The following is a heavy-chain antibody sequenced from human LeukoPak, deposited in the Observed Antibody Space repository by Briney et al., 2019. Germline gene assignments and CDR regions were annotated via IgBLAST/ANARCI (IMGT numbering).Heavy chain of an antibody. J-gene: IGHJ6*02. V-gene: IGHV1-2*06. CDR2: INPNSGDT. D-gene: IGHD5-18*01. CDR3: AGSDTAMVRGMDV. CDR1: GYTFTGYH. Sequence: ASVKVSCKASGYTFTGYHMHWVRRAPGQGLEWMGRINPNSGDTNYAQKFQGRVTITADESTSTAYMELSSLRSEDTAVYYCAGSDTAMVRGMDVWGQGTTVTVSS.